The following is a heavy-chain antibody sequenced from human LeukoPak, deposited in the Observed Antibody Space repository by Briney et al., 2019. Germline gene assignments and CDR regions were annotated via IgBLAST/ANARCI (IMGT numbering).Heavy chain of an antibody. Sequence: GGSLRLSCAASGFTFSTYWMHWVRQAPGKGLVWVSRINPDGTTTSYADSVKGRFTISRDNAKDTVYLQMNSLRAEDTAVYYCARESDSSGYYWVDAFDIWGQGTMVTVSS. CDR2: INPDGTTT. J-gene: IGHJ3*02. D-gene: IGHD3-22*01. V-gene: IGHV3-74*01. CDR1: GFTFSTYW. CDR3: ARESDSSGYYWVDAFDI.